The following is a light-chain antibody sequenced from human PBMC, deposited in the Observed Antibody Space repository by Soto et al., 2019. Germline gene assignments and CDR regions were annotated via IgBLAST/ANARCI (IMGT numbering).Light chain of an antibody. CDR1: QSIRTW. Sequence: DIQMSQSPSTLSASVGDRVTITCRASQSIRTWLAWFQQKPGKAPKLLISDASSLEGGVPSRFSGRGSRTEFTLTISSLQPDDFATYYCQQYNSDLWTFGQGTKIEI. V-gene: IGKV1-5*01. CDR2: DAS. J-gene: IGKJ1*01. CDR3: QQYNSDLWT.